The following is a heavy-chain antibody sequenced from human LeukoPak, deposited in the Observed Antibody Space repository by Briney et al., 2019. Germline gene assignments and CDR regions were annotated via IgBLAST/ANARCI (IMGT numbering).Heavy chain of an antibody. CDR2: INSDGNST. J-gene: IGHJ4*02. V-gene: IGHV3-74*01. D-gene: IGHD3-22*01. CDR1: GFTFSSYW. CDR3: AKADDDSSGYYPDY. Sequence: GGSLRLSCAASGFTFSSYWMHWVRQAPGKGLVWVSRINSDGNSTNYADSVKGRFTISRDNAKNSLYLQMNSLRAEDTALYYCAKADDDSSGYYPDYWGQGTLVTVSS.